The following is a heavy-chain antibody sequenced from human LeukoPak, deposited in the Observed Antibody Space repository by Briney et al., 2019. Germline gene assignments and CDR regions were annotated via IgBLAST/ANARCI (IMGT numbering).Heavy chain of an antibody. V-gene: IGHV4-4*07. CDR1: GGSISSYY. D-gene: IGHD2-15*01. J-gene: IGHJ6*03. CDR2: IYTSGST. CDR3: ARDSPIRIPDYYYYYMDV. Sequence: SETLSLTCTVSGGSISSYYWSWIRQPAGKGLEWIGRIYTSGSTNYNPSLKSRVTMSVDTSKNQFSLKLSSVTAADTAVYYCARDSPIRIPDYYYYYMDVWGKGTTVTVSS.